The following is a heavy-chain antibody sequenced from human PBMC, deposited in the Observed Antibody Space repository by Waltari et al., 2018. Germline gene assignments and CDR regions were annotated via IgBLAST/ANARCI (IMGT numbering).Heavy chain of an antibody. CDR3: ARGGCSGGSCAPDY. V-gene: IGHV1-18*01. Sequence: QVQLVQSGAEVKKPGASVKVSCKASGYTFTSYGISWVRQAPGQGLEWMGWIIAYNGNTNYAQKLQGRVTMTTDTPTSTDYMELRSMRSDETAVYYWARGGCSGGSCAPDYWGQGTLVTVSS. J-gene: IGHJ4*02. CDR1: GYTFTSYG. D-gene: IGHD2-15*01. CDR2: IIAYNGNT.